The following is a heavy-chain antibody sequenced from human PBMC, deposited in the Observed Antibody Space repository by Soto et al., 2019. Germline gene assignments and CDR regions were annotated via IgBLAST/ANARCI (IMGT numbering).Heavy chain of an antibody. Sequence: SETLSLTCAVYGGSFSGYYWSWIRQPPGKGLEWIGEINHSGSTNYNPSLKSRVTISVDTSKNQFSLKLSSVTAADTAVYYCARGLRNGYGAYYYYYGMDVWGQGTTVTVSS. CDR2: INHSGST. J-gene: IGHJ6*02. D-gene: IGHD5-12*01. CDR1: GGSFSGYY. V-gene: IGHV4-34*01. CDR3: ARGLRNGYGAYYYYYGMDV.